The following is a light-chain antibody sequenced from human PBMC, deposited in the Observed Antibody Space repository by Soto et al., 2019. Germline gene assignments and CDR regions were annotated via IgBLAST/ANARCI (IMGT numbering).Light chain of an antibody. J-gene: IGKJ3*01. CDR3: QQHDNLPFT. Sequence: DIQMTQSPSSLSASVGDRVTITCQASQDIRNYLNWYQQKPGKAPNLLIYDASSLETGAPSRFRGGGYGTNFTLTISSLQPEDIATYYCQQHDNLPFTFGPGTEVDLK. V-gene: IGKV1-33*01. CDR1: QDIRNY. CDR2: DAS.